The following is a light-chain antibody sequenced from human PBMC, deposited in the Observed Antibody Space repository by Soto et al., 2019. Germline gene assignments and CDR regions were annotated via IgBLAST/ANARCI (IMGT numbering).Light chain of an antibody. CDR2: EVN. Sequence: QSALTQPPSASGSPGQSVTISCTGTSSDVGAYHYVSWYQQYPGKAPKLMIYEVNKRPSGVPDRFSGSKSGNTASLTVSGLQAEDEADYYCSSDTGSNNLGVFGGGTKLTVL. CDR1: SSDVGAYHY. CDR3: SSDTGSNNLGV. V-gene: IGLV2-8*01. J-gene: IGLJ2*01.